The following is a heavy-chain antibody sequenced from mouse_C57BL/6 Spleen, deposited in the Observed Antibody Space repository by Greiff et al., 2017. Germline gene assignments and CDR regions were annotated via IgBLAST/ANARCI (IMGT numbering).Heavy chain of an antibody. J-gene: IGHJ4*01. CDR1: GYSFTDYY. Sequence: EVQLQQSGPELVKPGASVKISCKASGYSFTDYYMNWVKQSNGKSLEWIGVINPNYGSTRYNQKFKGKATLTVDPSSSTAYMQLNSLTSEDSAVYSGARDLLRRYYKDYWGQGTSVTVSS. CDR3: ARDLLRRYYKDY. V-gene: IGHV1-39*01. D-gene: IGHD1-1*01. CDR2: INPNYGST.